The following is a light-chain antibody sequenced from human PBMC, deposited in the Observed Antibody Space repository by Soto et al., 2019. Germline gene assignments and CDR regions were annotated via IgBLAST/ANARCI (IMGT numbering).Light chain of an antibody. CDR3: QGYNSYPWA. V-gene: IGKV1-5*01. CDR1: QSISSW. Sequence: DIQMTQSPSTLSASVGDRVTITCRASQSISSWLAWYQQKPGKAPKLLIYDASSLESGAPSRFSSRGGDTEFSLTTSSLQPDDVVTDYCQGYNSYPWAFGEGNKVEIK. CDR2: DAS. J-gene: IGKJ1*01.